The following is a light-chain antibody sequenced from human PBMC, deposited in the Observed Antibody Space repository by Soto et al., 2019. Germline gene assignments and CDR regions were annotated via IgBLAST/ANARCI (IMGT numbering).Light chain of an antibody. CDR2: DAS. V-gene: IGKV3-11*01. CDR1: QSVSSY. CDR3: QQRSNWPSLT. Sequence: ELVLTQSPATLSLSPGERATLSCRASQSVSSYLAWSQQKPGQAPRLLIYDASTRATGIPARFSGSGSGTDFTLTISSLEPEYFAVYYCQQRSNWPSLTFGGGTKVEIK. J-gene: IGKJ4*01.